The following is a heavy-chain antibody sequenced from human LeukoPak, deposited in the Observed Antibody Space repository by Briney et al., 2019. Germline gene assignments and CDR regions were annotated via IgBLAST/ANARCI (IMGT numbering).Heavy chain of an antibody. V-gene: IGHV3-23*01. CDR1: GFTFSSYA. Sequence: GGSLRLSCAASGFTFSSYAMSWVRQAPGKGLEWVSAISGSGGSTYYADSVKGRFTISRDNSKNTLYLQMNSLRAEDTAVYYCARPLRESGYFYFDYWGQGTLVTVSS. J-gene: IGHJ4*02. CDR3: ARPLRESGYFYFDY. D-gene: IGHD3-3*01. CDR2: ISGSGGST.